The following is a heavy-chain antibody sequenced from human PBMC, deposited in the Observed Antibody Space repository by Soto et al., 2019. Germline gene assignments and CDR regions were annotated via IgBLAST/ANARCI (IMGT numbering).Heavy chain of an antibody. D-gene: IGHD2-2*01. CDR3: ARDAPIVVVPAAIEFRGGYYMDV. Sequence: SETLSLTCTVSGGSISSGGYYWSWIRQHPGRGLEWIGYIYYSGSTYYNPSLKSRVTISVDTSKNQFSLKLSSVTAADTAVYYCARDAPIVVVPAAIEFRGGYYMDVWGKGTTVTVSS. V-gene: IGHV4-31*03. CDR1: GGSISSGGYY. J-gene: IGHJ6*03. CDR2: IYYSGST.